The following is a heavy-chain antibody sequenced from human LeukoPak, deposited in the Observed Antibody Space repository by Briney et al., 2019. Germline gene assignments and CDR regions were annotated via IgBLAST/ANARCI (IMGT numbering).Heavy chain of an antibody. J-gene: IGHJ6*03. D-gene: IGHD6-13*01. CDR2: IYPGDSDT. CDR3: ARQARIAAAGTYYYYMDV. Sequence: GESLKISCKGSGYSFTNYWIGWVRQMPGKGLEWMGIIYPGDSDTTYKPSFQGQVTISADKSISTAYLQWSSLKASDTAMYYCARQARIAAAGTYYYYMDVWGKGTTVTVSS. CDR1: GYSFTNYW. V-gene: IGHV5-51*01.